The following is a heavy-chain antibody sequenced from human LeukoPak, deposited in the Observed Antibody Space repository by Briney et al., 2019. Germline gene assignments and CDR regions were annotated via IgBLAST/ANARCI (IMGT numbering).Heavy chain of an antibody. D-gene: IGHD4-17*01. J-gene: IGHJ4*02. CDR2: ISSSSSYI. V-gene: IGHV3-21*04. Sequence: PGGSLRLSCSASGFTFSSYSMNWVRQAPGKGLEWVSSISSSSSYIYYADSVKGRFTISRDNAKNSLYLQMNSLRAEDTALYYCAKGNYGDYHFDYWGQGTLVTVSS. CDR1: GFTFSSYS. CDR3: AKGNYGDYHFDY.